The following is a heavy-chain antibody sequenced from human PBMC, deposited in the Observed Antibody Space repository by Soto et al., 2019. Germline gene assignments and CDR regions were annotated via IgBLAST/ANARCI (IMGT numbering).Heavy chain of an antibody. J-gene: IGHJ5*02. CDR3: ARGRFLEWLFTFDP. D-gene: IGHD3-3*01. V-gene: IGHV1-8*01. CDR2: MNPNSGNT. Sequence: QVKLVQSGAEVKKPGASVKVSCKVSGYTFTSYDINWVRQATGQGLEWMGWMNPNSGNTGYAQKFQGRVTMTRNTSISTAYMELSSLRSEDTAVYYCARGRFLEWLFTFDPWGQGTLVTVSS. CDR1: GYTFTSYD.